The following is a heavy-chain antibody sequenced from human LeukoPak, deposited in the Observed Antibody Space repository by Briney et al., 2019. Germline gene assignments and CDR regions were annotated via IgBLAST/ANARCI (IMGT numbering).Heavy chain of an antibody. V-gene: IGHV1-69-2*01. D-gene: IGHD5-12*01. CDR2: VDPENGET. CDR3: ATVERGYSAYASFYFDY. J-gene: IGHJ4*02. CDR1: EDTFSDYY. Sequence: ASVKVSCKASEDTFSDYYIHWVQPAPGKGLEWMGRVDPENGETKYAEKFQGRVTITADTSTDTAYMELNSLISDDTAVYYCATVERGYSAYASFYFDYWGRGTLVTVSS.